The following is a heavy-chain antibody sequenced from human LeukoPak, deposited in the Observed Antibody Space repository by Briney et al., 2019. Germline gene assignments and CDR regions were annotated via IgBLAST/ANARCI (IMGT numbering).Heavy chain of an antibody. J-gene: IGHJ4*02. CDR2: IYYSGST. Sequence: SETLSLTCSVSGGSISSGGYYWSWIRQPPGKGLEWIGYIYYSGSTNYNPSLKSRVTISVDTSKNQFSLKLSSVTAADTAVYYCARGSSTSCWAFGHWGQGTLVTVSS. CDR1: GGSISSGGYY. V-gene: IGHV4-61*08. D-gene: IGHD2-2*01. CDR3: ARGSSTSCWAFGH.